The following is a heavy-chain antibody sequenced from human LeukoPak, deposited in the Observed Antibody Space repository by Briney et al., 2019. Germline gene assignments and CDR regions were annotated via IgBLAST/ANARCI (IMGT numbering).Heavy chain of an antibody. V-gene: IGHV1-2*02. CDR2: INPNSGDT. CDR1: GYTFTAYS. Sequence: ASVRVSCKASGYTFTAYSMHWVRQAPGQGLEYMGWINPNSGDTNYAQKFQDRVTMTRDTSMSTAYMEVSGLRFDDTAVYYCARDGEVRQGHCSTTSCPVDYWGQGTLITVSS. CDR3: ARDGEVRQGHCSTTSCPVDY. J-gene: IGHJ4*02. D-gene: IGHD2-2*01.